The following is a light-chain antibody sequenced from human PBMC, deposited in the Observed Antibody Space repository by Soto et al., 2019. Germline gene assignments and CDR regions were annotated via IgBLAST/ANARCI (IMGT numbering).Light chain of an antibody. CDR2: DAS. CDR3: QQYNNYPWT. Sequence: DIQMTQSPSTLSASVGDRVTITCRASQNINRRLAWYQQKPGKAPNLLIYDASSLESGVPARFSGGGSGTEFTLTISTLQPDDFSTFSCQQYNNYPWTFGQGPRWIS. CDR1: QNINRR. J-gene: IGKJ1*01. V-gene: IGKV1-5*01.